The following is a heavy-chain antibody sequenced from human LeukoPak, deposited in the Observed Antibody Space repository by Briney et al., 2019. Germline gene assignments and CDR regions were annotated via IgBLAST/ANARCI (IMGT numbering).Heavy chain of an antibody. V-gene: IGHV3-30*02. CDR1: GFTFSSYA. CDR3: AKVPRSRGEDYFDY. J-gene: IGHJ4*02. D-gene: IGHD3-16*01. CDR2: IRYDGSNT. Sequence: PGGSLRLSCAASGFTFSSYAMSWVRQAPGKGLEWVAFIRYDGSNTYYTDSVKGRFTISRDNSKNTLYLQMNSLRAEDTAVYYCAKVPRSRGEDYFDYWGQGTLVTVSS.